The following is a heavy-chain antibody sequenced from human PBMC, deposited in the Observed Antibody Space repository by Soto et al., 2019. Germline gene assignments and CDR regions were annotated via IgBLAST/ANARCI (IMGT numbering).Heavy chain of an antibody. CDR2: INSDGSST. D-gene: IGHD2-15*01. CDR1: GFTFSSYW. Sequence: EVQLVDSGGGLVQPGGSLRLYCAASGFTFSSYWMHWFRQAPGKGLVWVSRINSDGSSTSYADSVKGRFTISRDNAKNTLYLQMNSLRAEDTAVYYCARDSIVAALDIWGQGTRVTVSS. CDR3: ARDSIVAALDI. J-gene: IGHJ3*02. V-gene: IGHV3-74*01.